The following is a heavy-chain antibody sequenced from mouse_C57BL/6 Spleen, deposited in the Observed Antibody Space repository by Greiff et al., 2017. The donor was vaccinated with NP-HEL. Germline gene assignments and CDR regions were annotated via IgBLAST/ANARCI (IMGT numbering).Heavy chain of an antibody. CDR2: ISSGGSYT. V-gene: IGHV5-6*01. CDR3: ARAAQPYYFDY. J-gene: IGHJ2*01. CDR1: GFTFSSYG. Sequence: EVQVVESGGDLVKPGGSLKLSCAASGFTFSSYGMSWVRQTPDKRLEWVATISSGGSYTYYPDSVKGRFTISRDNAKNTLYLQMSSLKSEDTAMYYCARAAQPYYFDYWGQGTTLTVSS. D-gene: IGHD3-2*02.